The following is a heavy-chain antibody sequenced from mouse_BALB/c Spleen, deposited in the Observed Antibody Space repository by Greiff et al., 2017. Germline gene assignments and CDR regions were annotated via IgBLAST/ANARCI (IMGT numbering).Heavy chain of an antibody. J-gene: IGHJ4*01. CDR1: GDSITSGY. D-gene: IGHD2-1*01. Sequence: VQLQQSGPSLVKPSQTLSLTCSVTGDSITSGYWNWIRKFPGNKLEYMGYISYSGSTYYNPSLKSRISITRDTSKNQYYLQLNSVTTEDTATYYCAREDYGNHYYAMDYGGQGTSVTVSS. V-gene: IGHV3-8*02. CDR3: AREDYGNHYYAMDY. CDR2: ISYSGST.